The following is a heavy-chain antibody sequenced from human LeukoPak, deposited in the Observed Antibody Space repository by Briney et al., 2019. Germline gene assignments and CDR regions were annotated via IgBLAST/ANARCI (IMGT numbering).Heavy chain of an antibody. V-gene: IGHV5-51*01. CDR2: IYPGDSDT. J-gene: IGHJ4*02. Sequence: GESLKISCKGSGYSFTSYWIGWVRQMPGKGLEWMGIIYPGDSDTRYSPSFQGQVTIAADKSISTAYLRWSSLKASDTAMYYCARISRDGYQPFDYWGQGTLVTVSS. CDR1: GYSFTSYW. D-gene: IGHD5-24*01. CDR3: ARISRDGYQPFDY.